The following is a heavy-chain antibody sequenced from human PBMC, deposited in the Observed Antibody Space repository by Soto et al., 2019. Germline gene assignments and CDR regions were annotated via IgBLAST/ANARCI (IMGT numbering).Heavy chain of an antibody. J-gene: IGHJ4*02. Sequence: GGSLRLSCAASGFTFDDYAMHWVRQAPGKGLEWVSGISWNSGSIGYADSVKGRFTISRDNAKNSLYLQMNSLRAEDTALYYCANGGGSIMITFGGVWFDYWGQGTLVTVSS. CDR2: ISWNSGSI. CDR3: ANGGGSIMITFGGVWFDY. V-gene: IGHV3-9*01. D-gene: IGHD3-16*01. CDR1: GFTFDDYA.